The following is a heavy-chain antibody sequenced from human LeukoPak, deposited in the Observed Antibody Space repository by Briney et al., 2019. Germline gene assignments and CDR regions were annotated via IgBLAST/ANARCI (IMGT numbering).Heavy chain of an antibody. V-gene: IGHV4-39*01. CDR3: ARVVPAAIGYYEH. CDR1: GGSISSSSYY. D-gene: IGHD2-2*02. CDR2: IYYSGST. Sequence: SETLSLTCTVSGGSISSSSYYWGWIHQPPGKGLEWIGSIYYSGSTYYNPSLKSRVTISVDTSKNQFSLKLSSVTAADTAVYYCARVVPAAIGYYEHWGQGTLVTVSS. J-gene: IGHJ1*01.